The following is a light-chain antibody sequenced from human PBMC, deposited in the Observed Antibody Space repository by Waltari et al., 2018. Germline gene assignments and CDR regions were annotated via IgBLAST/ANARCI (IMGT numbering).Light chain of an antibody. CDR2: EVS. V-gene: IGLV2-8*01. J-gene: IGLJ2*01. CDR3: SSYAGSNKVV. CDR1: SSDVGGYNY. Sequence: QSALTQPPSASGSPGQSVTISCTGTSSDVGGYNYVSWYQQHPGKAPKLMIYEVSKRPSGCPDRFSGSKSGNTASLTVSGLQAEDEADYYCSSYAGSNKVVFGGGTKLTVV.